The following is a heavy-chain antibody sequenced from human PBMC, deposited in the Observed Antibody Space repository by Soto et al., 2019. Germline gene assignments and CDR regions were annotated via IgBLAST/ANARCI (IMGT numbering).Heavy chain of an antibody. CDR2: IWYDGSNK. J-gene: IGHJ4*02. CDR3: AKNPGYYYDSTGYHFDY. Sequence: GGALRLSWAASGFALSSGGMNWGRQAPGKGLEWVALIWYDGSNKYYADSVKGRFTISRDNSKNTLFLQMNSLRAEDTAVYYCAKNPGYYYDSTGYHFDYWGQGT. D-gene: IGHD3-22*01. V-gene: IGHV3-33*06. CDR1: GFALSSGG.